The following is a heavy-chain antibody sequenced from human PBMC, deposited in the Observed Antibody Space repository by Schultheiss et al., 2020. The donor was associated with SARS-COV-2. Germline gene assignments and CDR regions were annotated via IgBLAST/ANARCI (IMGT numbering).Heavy chain of an antibody. CDR2: VYYSGST. CDR1: GGSISDYY. CDR3: ASLPYGSGIFDY. D-gene: IGHD3-10*01. Sequence: SETLSLTCTVSGGSISDYYWSWIRQPPGKGLEWIGYVYYSGSTNYNPSLKSRVTISVDTSKNQFSLKLSSVTAADTAVYYCASLPYGSGIFDYWGQGTLVTVSS. V-gene: IGHV4-59*01. J-gene: IGHJ4*02.